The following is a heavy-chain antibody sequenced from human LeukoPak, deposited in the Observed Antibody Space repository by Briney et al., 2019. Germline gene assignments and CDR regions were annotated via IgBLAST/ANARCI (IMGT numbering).Heavy chain of an antibody. D-gene: IGHD3-3*01. CDR1: GGSFSGYY. CDR2: INHSGST. V-gene: IGHV4-34*01. Sequence: QALETLSLTCAVYGGSFSGYYWSWIRQPPGKGLEWIGEINHSGSTNYNPSLKSRVTISVDTSKNQFSLKLSSVTAADTAVYYCARGRAYYDFWSGYYCDAFDIWGQGTMVTVSS. J-gene: IGHJ3*02. CDR3: ARGRAYYDFWSGYYCDAFDI.